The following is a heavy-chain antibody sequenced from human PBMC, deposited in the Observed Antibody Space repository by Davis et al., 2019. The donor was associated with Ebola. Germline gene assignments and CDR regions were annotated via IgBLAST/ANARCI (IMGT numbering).Heavy chain of an antibody. V-gene: IGHV5-51*01. CDR2: IYPGDSDT. CDR1: GYSFTSYW. J-gene: IGHJ3*02. D-gene: IGHD6-19*01. CDR3: ARKPLYSSGWSGAFDI. Sequence: GESLKISCKGSGYSFTSYWIAWVRQMPGKGLEWMGIIYPGDSDTRYSPSFQGQVTISADKSISTAYLQWSSLKASDTAMYYCARKPLYSSGWSGAFDIWGQGTMVTVSS.